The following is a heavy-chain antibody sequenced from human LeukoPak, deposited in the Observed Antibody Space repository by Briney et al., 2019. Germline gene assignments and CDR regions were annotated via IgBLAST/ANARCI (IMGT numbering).Heavy chain of an antibody. CDR3: AKGIRFTMVRGPYGMDV. V-gene: IGHV4-30-4*01. J-gene: IGHJ6*02. CDR1: GGSISSGDYY. Sequence: PSQTLSLTCTVSGGSISSGDYYWSWIRQPPGKGLEWIGYIYYSGSTYYNPSLKSRVTISVDTSKNQFSLKLSSVTAADTAVYYCAKGIRFTMVRGPYGMDVWGQGTTVTVSS. D-gene: IGHD3-10*01. CDR2: IYYSGST.